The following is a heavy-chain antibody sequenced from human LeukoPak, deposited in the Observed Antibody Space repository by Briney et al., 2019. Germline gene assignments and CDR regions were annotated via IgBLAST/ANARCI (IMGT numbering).Heavy chain of an antibody. CDR1: GFTFSIYW. V-gene: IGHV3-7*01. D-gene: IGHD2/OR15-2a*01. Sequence: GGSLRLSCAASGFTFSIYWMSWVRQAPGKGLEWVANIKQDGSDKYYVDSVKGRFTISRDNAKNSLYLQMNSLRAEDTAVYYCARDRVLLSTSPLDYWGQGTLVTVSS. J-gene: IGHJ4*02. CDR2: IKQDGSDK. CDR3: ARDRVLLSTSPLDY.